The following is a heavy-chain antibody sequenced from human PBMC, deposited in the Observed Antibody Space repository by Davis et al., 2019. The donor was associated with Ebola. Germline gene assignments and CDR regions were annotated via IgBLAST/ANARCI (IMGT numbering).Heavy chain of an antibody. CDR1: GGSISSYY. CDR2: IYYSGST. CDR3: ARDRFSHGRTPFDF. J-gene: IGHJ4*02. Sequence: SETLSLTCTVSGGSISSYYWSWIRQPPGKGLEWIGYIYYSGSTIYNPSLKSRVTISEDTSKNQVSLELSSVTAADTAVYYCARDRFSHGRTPFDFWGQGTLVTVSS. V-gene: IGHV4-59*12. D-gene: IGHD1-1*01.